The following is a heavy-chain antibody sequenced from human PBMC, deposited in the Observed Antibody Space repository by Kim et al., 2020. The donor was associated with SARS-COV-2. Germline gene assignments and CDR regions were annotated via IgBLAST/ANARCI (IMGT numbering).Heavy chain of an antibody. CDR1: GYSISSGYY. V-gene: IGHV4-38-2*02. CDR3: ARDAIAVAGTVWFDP. D-gene: IGHD6-19*01. CDR2: IYHSGST. J-gene: IGHJ5*02. Sequence: SETLSLTCTVSGYSISSGYYWGWIRQPPGKGLEWIGSIYHSGSTYYNPSLKSRVTISVDTSKNQFSLKLSSVTAADTAVYYCARDAIAVAGTVWFDPWG.